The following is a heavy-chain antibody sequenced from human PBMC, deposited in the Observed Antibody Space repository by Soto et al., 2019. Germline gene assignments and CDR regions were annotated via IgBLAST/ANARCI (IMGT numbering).Heavy chain of an antibody. CDR1: GFTFSSYG. J-gene: IGHJ6*03. Sequence: PGGSLRLSCAASGFTFSSYGMHWVRQAPGKGLEWVAVIWYDGSNKYYADSVKGRFTISRDNSKNTLYLQMNSLRAEDTAVYYCARDPRIQLVPPSYYMDVWGKGTTVTVSS. CDR2: IWYDGSNK. CDR3: ARDPRIQLVPPSYYMDV. D-gene: IGHD6-6*01. V-gene: IGHV3-33*01.